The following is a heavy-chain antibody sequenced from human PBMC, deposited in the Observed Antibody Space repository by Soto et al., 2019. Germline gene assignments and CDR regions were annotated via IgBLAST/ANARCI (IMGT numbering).Heavy chain of an antibody. J-gene: IGHJ6*03. CDR1: GGTFSSYA. CDR2: IIPIFGIA. Sequence: SVKVSCKASGGTFSSYAISWVRQAPGQGLEWMGGIIPIFGIANYAQKFQGRVTITADKSTSTAYMELSSLRSEDTAVYYCARSRYYGSGSYYNPTVYYYYYMDVWGKGTTVTVSS. D-gene: IGHD3-10*01. V-gene: IGHV1-69*10. CDR3: ARSRYYGSGSYYNPTVYYYYYMDV.